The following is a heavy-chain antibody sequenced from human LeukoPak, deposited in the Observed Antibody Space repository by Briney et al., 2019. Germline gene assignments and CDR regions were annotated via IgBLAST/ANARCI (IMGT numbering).Heavy chain of an antibody. CDR2: ISGSGGST. J-gene: IGHJ4*02. Sequence: TGGSLRLSCAASGFTFSSYAMSWVRQAPGKGLEWVSAISGSGGSTYYADSVKGRFTISRGMSKNTLYLQMNSLRAEDTAVYYCAKGGYSSGWFCSDFDYWGQGTLVTVSS. D-gene: IGHD6-19*01. V-gene: IGHV3-23*01. CDR3: AKGGYSSGWFCSDFDY. CDR1: GFTFSSYA.